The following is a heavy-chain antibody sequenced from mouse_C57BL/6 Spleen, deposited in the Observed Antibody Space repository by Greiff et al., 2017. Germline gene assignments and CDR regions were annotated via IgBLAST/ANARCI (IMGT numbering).Heavy chain of an antibody. CDR2: IYPGSGST. J-gene: IGHJ3*01. CDR1: GYTFTSYW. D-gene: IGHD1-1*01. Sequence: VQLQQPGAELVKPGASVKLSCKASGYTFTSYWITWVKQRPGQGLEWIGDIYPGSGSTNYNEKFKSKATLTVDTTSNTAYMQLSSLTSEDSAVYYCARDGSSYLFAYWGQGTLVTVSA. V-gene: IGHV1-55*01. CDR3: ARDGSSYLFAY.